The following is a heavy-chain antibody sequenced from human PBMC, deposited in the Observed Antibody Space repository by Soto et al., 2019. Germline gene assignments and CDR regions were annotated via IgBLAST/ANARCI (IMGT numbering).Heavy chain of an antibody. CDR2: VIPIFESA. V-gene: IGHV1-69*06. D-gene: IGHD5-12*01. J-gene: IGHJ5*02. Sequence: QVQLVQSGAEVKKPGSSVRVSCKPSEGTFNTYAISWVRQAPGQGLEWMGAVIPIFESATNSQTFQGRVTISADKSTSTAYMDLSSLTSEDTAFYDCVSSSWDIAATINKHLDPGGQGTLVIVSS. CDR3: VSSSWDIAATINKHLDP. CDR1: EGTFNTYA.